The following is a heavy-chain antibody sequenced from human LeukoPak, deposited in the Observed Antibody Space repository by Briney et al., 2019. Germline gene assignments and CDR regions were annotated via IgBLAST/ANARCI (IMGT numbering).Heavy chain of an antibody. J-gene: IGHJ4*02. Sequence: PGGSLRLSCAASGFTFSSYDMHWVRHATGKGLGWGSAIGTAGDKYYRGSVKGRFTISRENAKNSLYLQMNSLRAGDTAVYYCAREGRYRYSGSYDYWGQGTLVTVSS. CDR3: AREGRYRYSGSYDY. V-gene: IGHV3-13*01. CDR1: GFTFSSYD. CDR2: IGTAGDK. D-gene: IGHD1-26*01.